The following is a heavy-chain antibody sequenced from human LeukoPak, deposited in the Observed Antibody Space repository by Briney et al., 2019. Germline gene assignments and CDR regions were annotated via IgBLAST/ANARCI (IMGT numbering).Heavy chain of an antibody. CDR1: GFTFSTYW. Sequence: GGSLRLSCAASGFTFSTYWMSWVRQAPGKGLVWVSRISSDGSSTSYADSVKGRFTVSRDNSKNTKYLQMNSLRAEDTAVYYCARDRDYYDSSGYLDYWGQGTLVTVSS. J-gene: IGHJ4*02. CDR3: ARDRDYYDSSGYLDY. CDR2: ISSDGSST. V-gene: IGHV3-74*01. D-gene: IGHD3-22*01.